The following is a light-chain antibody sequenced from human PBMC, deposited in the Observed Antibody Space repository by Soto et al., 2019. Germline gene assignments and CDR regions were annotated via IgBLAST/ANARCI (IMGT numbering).Light chain of an antibody. V-gene: IGLV1-40*01. CDR2: GNS. CDR3: PSYDSSLSGSV. J-gene: IGLJ3*02. Sequence: QSALTQPPSVSGAPGQRVTISCTGSSSNIGAGYDVHWYQQLPGTAPKLLIYGNSNRPSGVPDRFSGSKSGTPASLAITGLQAEDEADYYCPSYDSSLSGSVFGGGTKLTVL. CDR1: SSNIGAGYD.